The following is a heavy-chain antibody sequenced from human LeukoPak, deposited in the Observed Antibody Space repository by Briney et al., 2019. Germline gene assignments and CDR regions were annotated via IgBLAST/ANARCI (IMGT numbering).Heavy chain of an antibody. J-gene: IGHJ6*02. CDR3: ARSGDSLLGMDV. Sequence: YSGSAHYNPSLKSRVTISVDTSKNQFSLQLNSVTPEDTAVYYCARSGDSLLGMDVWGQGTTVTVSS. D-gene: IGHD4-17*01. V-gene: IGHV4-39*01. CDR2: YSGSA.